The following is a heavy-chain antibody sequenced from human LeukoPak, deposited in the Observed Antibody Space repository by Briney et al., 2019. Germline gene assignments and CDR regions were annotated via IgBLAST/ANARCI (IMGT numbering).Heavy chain of an antibody. D-gene: IGHD6-19*01. V-gene: IGHV3-23*01. Sequence: TGGSLRLSCKASGFTFSSYAMSWVRQAPGKGLEWVSGISASGGNTYHADSVKGRFTISRDNSKNTLYLQMKSLRAEDTAVYYCAKRRQWLVPFDYWGQGTLVTVSS. CDR2: ISASGGNT. CDR3: AKRRQWLVPFDY. J-gene: IGHJ4*02. CDR1: GFTFSSYA.